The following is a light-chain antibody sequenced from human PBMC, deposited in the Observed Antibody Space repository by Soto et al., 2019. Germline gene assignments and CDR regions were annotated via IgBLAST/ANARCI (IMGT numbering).Light chain of an antibody. V-gene: IGKV1-5*03. CDR3: QQYKSFSLT. J-gene: IGKJ4*01. CDR1: QSINNW. Sequence: DIQMTQSPSTLSASVGDRVTIPCRASQSINNWLAWYQQKPGKAPKLLIYKTSDLESGVPSRFSGSGSGTEFSLTISSLQPDDFATYYCQQYKSFSLTFGGGTRVEVK. CDR2: KTS.